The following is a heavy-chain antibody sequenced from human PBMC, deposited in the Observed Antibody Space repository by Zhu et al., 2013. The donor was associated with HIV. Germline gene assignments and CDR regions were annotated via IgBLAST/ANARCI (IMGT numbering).Heavy chain of an antibody. Sequence: QVQLVQSGAEVKKPGASVKVSCKASGYTFTSYYMHWVRQAPGQGLEWMGIINPSGGSTSYAQKFQGRVTMTRDTSTSTVYMELSSLRSEDTAVYYCARDGRGGVYYYDSSGYFAYWGQGTLVTVSS. CDR2: INPSGGST. D-gene: IGHD3-22*01. V-gene: IGHV1-46*03. J-gene: IGHJ4*02. CDR3: ARDGRGGVYYYDSSGYFAY. CDR1: GYTFTSYY.